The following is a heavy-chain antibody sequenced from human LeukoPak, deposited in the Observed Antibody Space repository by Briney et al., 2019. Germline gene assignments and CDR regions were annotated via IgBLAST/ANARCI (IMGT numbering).Heavy chain of an antibody. J-gene: IGHJ4*02. V-gene: IGHV1-2*02. CDR3: ARDLYYYGSGSYYNVAY. D-gene: IGHD3-10*01. CDR2: INPNSGGT. CDR1: GYTFTGYY. Sequence: GASVKVPCKASGYTFTGYYMHWVRQAPGQGLEWMGWINPNSGGTNYGQKFQGRVTMTRDTSISTAYMELSRLRSDDTAVYYCARDLYYYGSGSYYNVAYWGQGTLVTVSS.